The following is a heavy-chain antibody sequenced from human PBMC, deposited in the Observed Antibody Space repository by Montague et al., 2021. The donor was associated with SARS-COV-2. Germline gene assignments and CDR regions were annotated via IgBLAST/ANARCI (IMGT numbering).Heavy chain of an antibody. Sequence: SETLSLTCTVSGGSISSSSYYWGWIRQPPGKGLEWIGSIYYSGYTHYNPSLKSRVTISVDTSKNHFSLRLSSVTAADTAVYYCARSCSWGIFDPWGQGTLVIASS. J-gene: IGHJ5*02. V-gene: IGHV4-39*07. D-gene: IGHD6-13*01. CDR2: IYYSGYT. CDR3: ARSCSWGIFDP. CDR1: GGSISSSSYY.